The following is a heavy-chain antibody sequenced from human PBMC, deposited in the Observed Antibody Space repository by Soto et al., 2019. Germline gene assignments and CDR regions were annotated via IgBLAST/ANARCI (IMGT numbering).Heavy chain of an antibody. D-gene: IGHD1-26*01. Sequence: QVQLQESGPGLVKPSQTLSLTCSVSGASTVSHYHWTWIRQPPGKGLEWMGYIFNSGTTFYNPSLTSRLSISMDTSGNHFSLELRSVTAADTAVYYCALALGPTTGLDYWGQGTLVIVS. J-gene: IGHJ4*02. CDR3: ALALGPTTGLDY. V-gene: IGHV4-31*02. CDR2: IFNSGTT. CDR1: GASTVSHYH.